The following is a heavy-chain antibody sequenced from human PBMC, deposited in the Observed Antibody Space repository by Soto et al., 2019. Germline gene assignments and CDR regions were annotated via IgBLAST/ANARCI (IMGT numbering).Heavy chain of an antibody. CDR1: GFTFSNYW. Sequence: EVQLVESGGGLVQPGGSLRLSCAASGFTFSNYWMRGVRQAPGKWLEWVANITQDGTEKNYVDSVRGRFTISRDNAKNALDLQMNSLTADDTAVYYCASVAIWGQGTRVTVSS. J-gene: IGHJ4*02. V-gene: IGHV3-7*01. CDR2: ITQDGTEK. D-gene: IGHD5-12*01. CDR3: ASVAI.